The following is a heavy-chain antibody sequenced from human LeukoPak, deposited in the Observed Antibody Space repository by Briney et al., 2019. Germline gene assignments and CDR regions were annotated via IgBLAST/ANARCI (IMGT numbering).Heavy chain of an antibody. J-gene: IGHJ4*02. Sequence: GSLRLSCAASGFTFSSYAMHWVRQAPGKGLEWVAVISYDGSNKYYADSVKGRFTISRDNSKNTLYLQMNSLRAEDTAVYYCARDPGGESSGPFFDFWGQGTLVTVSS. D-gene: IGHD3-22*01. CDR3: ARDPGGESSGPFFDF. CDR1: GFTFSSYA. CDR2: ISYDGSNK. V-gene: IGHV3-30-3*01.